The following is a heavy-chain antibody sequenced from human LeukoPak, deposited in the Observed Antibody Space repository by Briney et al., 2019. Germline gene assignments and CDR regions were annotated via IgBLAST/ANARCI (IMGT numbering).Heavy chain of an antibody. CDR2: INHSGST. D-gene: IGHD5-18*01. CDR1: GGSFSGYY. CDR3: ATLDSAMVNYYGMDV. V-gene: IGHV4-34*01. Sequence: PSETLSLTCAVYGGSFSGYYWSWIRQPPGKGLEWIGEINHSGSTNYNPSLKSRVTISVDTSKNQFSLKLSSVTAADTAVYYCATLDSAMVNYYGMDVWGQGTTVTVSS. J-gene: IGHJ6*02.